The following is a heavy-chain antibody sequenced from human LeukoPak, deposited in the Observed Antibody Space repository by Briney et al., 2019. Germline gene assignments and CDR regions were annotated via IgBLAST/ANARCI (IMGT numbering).Heavy chain of an antibody. D-gene: IGHD2-21*01. CDR2: ISAYNGNT. CDR1: GYTFTSYG. CDR3: ARSRDWSRSHYYYYMDV. V-gene: IGHV1-18*01. Sequence: ASVKVSCKASGYTFTSYGISWVRQAPGQGLEWIGWISAYNGNTNYAQKLQGRVTMTTDTSTSTAYMELRSLRSDDTAVYYCARSRDWSRSHYYYYMDVWGKGTTVTVSS. J-gene: IGHJ6*03.